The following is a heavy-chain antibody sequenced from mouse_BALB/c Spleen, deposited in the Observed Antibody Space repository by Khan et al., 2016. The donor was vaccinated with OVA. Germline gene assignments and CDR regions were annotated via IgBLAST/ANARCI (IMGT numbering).Heavy chain of an antibody. D-gene: IGHD1-1*01. J-gene: IGHJ3*01. CDR2: IWSGGST. Sequence: QVQLQQPGPGLVQPSQSLSITCTVSGFSLTSYGVHWVRQSPGKGLEWLGVIWSGGSTDYNATFISRLSISKDNSKSQVFFKMNSLQTDDTAIYYRARNQGGYYGSSAGFAYWGQGTLVTVSA. CDR1: GFSLTSYG. V-gene: IGHV2-4-1*01. CDR3: ARNQGGYYGSSAGFAY.